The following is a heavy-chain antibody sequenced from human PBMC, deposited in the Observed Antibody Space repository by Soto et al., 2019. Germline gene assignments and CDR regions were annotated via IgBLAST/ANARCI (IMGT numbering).Heavy chain of an antibody. Sequence: GGSLRLSCAASGFTFSSYWMSWVRQAPGKGLEWVANIKQDGSEKYYVDSVKGRFTISRDNAKNSLYLQMNSLRAEDTAVYYCARVRNEPLGRIQIWEIDYWGKGTLVTVSS. CDR1: GFTFSSYW. J-gene: IGHJ4*02. D-gene: IGHD5-18*01. CDR3: ARVRNEPLGRIQIWEIDY. CDR2: IKQDGSEK. V-gene: IGHV3-7*01.